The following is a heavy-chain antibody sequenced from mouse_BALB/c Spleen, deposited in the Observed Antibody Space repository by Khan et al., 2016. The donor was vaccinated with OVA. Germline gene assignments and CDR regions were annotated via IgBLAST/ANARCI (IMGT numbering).Heavy chain of an antibody. Sequence: EVELVESGGGLVEPGGSLKLSCAASGFTFSSYAVSWIHQTPEKRLEWVASINSGGSTYYPDSVKGRFTISRDDARNILYLQMSSLRSEDTAMYYCTRLVDYWGQGTSVTVSS. V-gene: IGHV5-6-5*01. CDR3: TRLVDY. CDR2: INSGGST. J-gene: IGHJ4*01. CDR1: GFTFSSYA.